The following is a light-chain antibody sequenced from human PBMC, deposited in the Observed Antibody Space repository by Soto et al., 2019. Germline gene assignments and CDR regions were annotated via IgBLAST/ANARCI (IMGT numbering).Light chain of an antibody. CDR3: SSYTSSSTSYV. V-gene: IGLV2-14*01. J-gene: IGLJ1*01. Sequence: ALTQPASVSGSPIQSITISCTGTSSDVGGYNYVSWYQQHPGKAPKLMIYDVSNRPSGVSNRVSGSKSGNTASLTISGLQAEDEADYYCSSYTSSSTSYVFGTGTKVTVL. CDR1: SSDVGGYNY. CDR2: DVS.